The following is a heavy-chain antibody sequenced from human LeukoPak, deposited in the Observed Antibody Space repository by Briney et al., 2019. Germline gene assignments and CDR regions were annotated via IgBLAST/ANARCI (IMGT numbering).Heavy chain of an antibody. CDR2: INPNSGGT. Sequence: GASVKVSCKASGYTFTGYYMRWVRQAPGQGLEWMGWINPNSGGTNYAQKFQGSVTMTRDTSISTAYMELSRLRSEDTAVYYCARGRLHYYDSSGYDAFDIWGQGTMVTVSS. CDR1: GYTFTGYY. D-gene: IGHD3-22*01. J-gene: IGHJ3*02. V-gene: IGHV1-2*02. CDR3: ARGRLHYYDSSGYDAFDI.